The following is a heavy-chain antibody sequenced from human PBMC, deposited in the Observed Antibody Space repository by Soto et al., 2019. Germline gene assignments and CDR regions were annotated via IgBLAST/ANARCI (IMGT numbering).Heavy chain of an antibody. J-gene: IGHJ6*03. Sequence: SETLSLTCAVCGGSFSGYYWCWIRPPAEKGLGWSGEINNSGSTNYTQSLQSRVTISVDTSKSTFSLKLSSLTAADTAVYYCASKLANDRSSRHYYYYLDVWGKGTTVTGSS. CDR3: ASKLANDRSSRHYYYYLDV. CDR2: INNSGST. D-gene: IGHD2-2*01. CDR1: GGSFSGYY. V-gene: IGHV4-34*01.